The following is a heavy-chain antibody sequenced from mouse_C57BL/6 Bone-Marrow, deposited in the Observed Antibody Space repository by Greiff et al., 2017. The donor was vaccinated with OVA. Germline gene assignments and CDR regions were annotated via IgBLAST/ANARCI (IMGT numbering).Heavy chain of an antibody. CDR2: INPNNGGT. Sequence: EVQLQQSGPELVKPGASVKIPCKASGYTLTDYNMDWVKQSHGKSLEWIGDINPNNGGTIYNQKFKGKATLTVDKSSSTAYMELRSLTSEDTAVYYCAREEVMAGYFDVWGTGTTVTVSS. J-gene: IGHJ1*03. V-gene: IGHV1-18*01. CDR3: AREEVMAGYFDV. CDR1: GYTLTDYN.